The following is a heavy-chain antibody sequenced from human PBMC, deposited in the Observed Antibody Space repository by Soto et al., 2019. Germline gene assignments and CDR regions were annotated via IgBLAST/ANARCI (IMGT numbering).Heavy chain of an antibody. CDR1: GYTFTSYG. J-gene: IGHJ4*02. V-gene: IGHV1-18*04. Sequence: QVQLVQSGAEVKKPGASVKVSCKASGYTFTSYGISWVRQAPGQGLEWMGWISAYNGNTNYAHKLQGSVTMTTDTATSTAYRELSRLRADNTAVYYCVRDRGYWSGGSCSDFFDYWAESTLITFSS. D-gene: IGHD2-15*01. CDR3: VRDRGYWSGGSCSDFFDY. CDR2: ISAYNGNT.